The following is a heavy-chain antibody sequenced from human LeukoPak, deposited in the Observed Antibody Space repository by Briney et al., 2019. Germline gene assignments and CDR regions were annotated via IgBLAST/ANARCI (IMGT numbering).Heavy chain of an antibody. V-gene: IGHV4-4*02. J-gene: IGHJ3*02. CDR3: AREPITSGGNDAFDI. Sequence: SGTLSLTCAVSGGSITSANWWSWVRQSPGKGLEWIGEIYHTGNTNYNPSLNSRVSISLDTSKNQFSLKLSSVTAADTAVYYCAREPITSGGNDAFDIWGQGTMVTVSS. D-gene: IGHD3-16*01. CDR1: GGSITSANW. CDR2: IYHTGNT.